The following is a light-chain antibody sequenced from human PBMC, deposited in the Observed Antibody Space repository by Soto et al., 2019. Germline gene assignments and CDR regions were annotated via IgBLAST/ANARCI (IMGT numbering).Light chain of an antibody. Sequence: DIVVTQSPATLSLSPGEGATLSCRASQSVSSNLAWYQQKPGQAPRLLIYGASSRATGIPDRFSGSGSGTDFTLTISRLEPEDFAVYYCQQYGSSLTFGQGTRLEIK. J-gene: IGKJ5*01. V-gene: IGKV3-20*01. CDR1: QSVSSN. CDR2: GAS. CDR3: QQYGSSLT.